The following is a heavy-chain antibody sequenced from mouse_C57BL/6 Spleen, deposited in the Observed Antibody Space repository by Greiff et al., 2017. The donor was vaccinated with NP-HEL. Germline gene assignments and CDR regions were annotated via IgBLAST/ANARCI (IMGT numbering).Heavy chain of an antibody. D-gene: IGHD1-1*01. V-gene: IGHV1-69*01. J-gene: IGHJ3*01. Sequence: QVQLKQSGAELVMPGASVKLSCKASGYTFTSYWMHWVKQRPGQGLEWIGEIDPSDSYTNYNQKFKGKSTLTVDKSSSTAYMQLSSLTSEDSAVYYCARKGNEGSSPGFAYWGQGTLVTVSA. CDR2: IDPSDSYT. CDR3: ARKGNEGSSPGFAY. CDR1: GYTFTSYW.